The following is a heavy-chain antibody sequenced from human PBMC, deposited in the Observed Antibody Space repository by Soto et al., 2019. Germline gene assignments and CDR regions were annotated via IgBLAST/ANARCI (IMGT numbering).Heavy chain of an antibody. Sequence: SETLSLTCTVSGGSISSSSYYWGWIRQPPGKGLEWIGSIYYSGSTYYKPSLKSRVTISVDTSKNQFSLKLSSVTAADTAVYYCSRHGLTTVRGVIMWNWFDPWGQGTLVTVSS. CDR1: GGSISSSSYY. D-gene: IGHD3-10*01. CDR3: SRHGLTTVRGVIMWNWFDP. CDR2: IYYSGST. J-gene: IGHJ5*02. V-gene: IGHV4-39*01.